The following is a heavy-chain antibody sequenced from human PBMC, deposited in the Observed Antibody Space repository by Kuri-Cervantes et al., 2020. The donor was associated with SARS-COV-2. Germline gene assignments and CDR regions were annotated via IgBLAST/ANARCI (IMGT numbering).Heavy chain of an antibody. CDR3: ATSSWQTLSSAFDV. J-gene: IGHJ3*01. CDR2: FDPEDGET. V-gene: IGHV1-24*01. CDR1: GYTLTELS. Sequence: ASVKVSCKVSGYTLTELSMHWVRQAPGKGLEWMGGFDPEDGETIYAQKFQGRVTMTEDTSTDTAYMELSRLRREDTAIYYCATSSWQTLSSAFDVWGQGSMVTVSS. D-gene: IGHD5-12*01.